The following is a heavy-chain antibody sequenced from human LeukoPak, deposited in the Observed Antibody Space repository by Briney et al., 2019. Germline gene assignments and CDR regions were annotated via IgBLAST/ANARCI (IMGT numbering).Heavy chain of an antibody. J-gene: IGHJ4*02. Sequence: GGSLRLSCAASGFIFDNYDMNWVRQAPGKGLEWVSCICNNPTTTDYADSVKGRFTISTYNSNNILYLQMSSLRAEDTAVYYCVKGPFVGYTSGRYFFDYWGPGTLVSVSS. D-gene: IGHD3-16*01. CDR1: GFIFDNYD. CDR3: VKGPFVGYTSGRYFFDY. CDR2: ICNNPTTT. V-gene: IGHV3-23*01.